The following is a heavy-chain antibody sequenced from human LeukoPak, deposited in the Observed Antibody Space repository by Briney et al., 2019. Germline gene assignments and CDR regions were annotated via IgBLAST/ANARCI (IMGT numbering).Heavy chain of an antibody. J-gene: IGHJ4*02. CDR2: IKHDGSDH. D-gene: IGHD3-9*01. CDR3: VRHPGSYNVLTGYSYYFDY. Sequence: GGSLRLSCAASGFTVSNNYMSWVRQAPGKGLEWVANIKHDGSDHYYADSVAGRFTISRDNAKNSLYLEMSSLRAEDAAVYFCVRHPGSYNVLTGYSYYFDYWGQGTLVTVSS. V-gene: IGHV3-7*01. CDR1: GFTVSNNY.